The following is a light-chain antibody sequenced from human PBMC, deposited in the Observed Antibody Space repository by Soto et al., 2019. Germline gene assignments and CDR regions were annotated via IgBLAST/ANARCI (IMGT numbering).Light chain of an antibody. J-gene: IGKJ5*01. Sequence: EIVLPQSPGTLSLSPGVRATLSCRASQSVSSGHLAWYQQKSGQAPRLLMYGVASRATGIPDRFSGSGSGTDFTLTISRLEPEDFAVYSCQLYDIPPTFGQGTRLEIK. CDR1: QSVSSGH. V-gene: IGKV3-20*01. CDR3: QLYDIPPT. CDR2: GVA.